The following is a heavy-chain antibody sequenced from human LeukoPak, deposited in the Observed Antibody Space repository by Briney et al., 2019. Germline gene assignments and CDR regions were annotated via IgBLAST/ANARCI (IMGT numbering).Heavy chain of an antibody. Sequence: ASVKVPCKASGYTFTGYYMHWVRQAPGQGREWMGRITPNSGGTNYAQKFQGRVTMTRDTSISTAYMELSRLRSDDTAVYYCAKAVTGTRKYSWFDPWGQGTLVTVSS. V-gene: IGHV1-2*06. CDR2: ITPNSGGT. CDR3: AKAVTGTRKYSWFDP. D-gene: IGHD6-19*01. CDR1: GYTFTGYY. J-gene: IGHJ5*02.